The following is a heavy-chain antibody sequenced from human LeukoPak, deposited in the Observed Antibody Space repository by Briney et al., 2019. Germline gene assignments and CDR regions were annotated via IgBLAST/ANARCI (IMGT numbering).Heavy chain of an antibody. CDR1: GYFFTGYY. V-gene: IGHV1-2*02. Sequence: ASVKVSCKASGYFFTGYYMHWVRQAPGQGLEWMGWIFPSSGGTNYARKFQGRVTMTRDTSASTAYMELSSLRSEDTAVYYCASTRASSGYYGAFDIWGQGTMVTVSS. D-gene: IGHD3-22*01. J-gene: IGHJ3*02. CDR3: ASTRASSGYYGAFDI. CDR2: IFPSSGGT.